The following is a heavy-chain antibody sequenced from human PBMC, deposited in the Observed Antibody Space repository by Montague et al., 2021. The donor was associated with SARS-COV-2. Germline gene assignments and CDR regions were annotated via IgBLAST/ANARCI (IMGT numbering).Heavy chain of an antibody. CDR3: ARNSFRARFLDWSFHFTF. Sequence: SETLSLTCAVYGGSFTTYYWSWIRQPPGKGLEWIGEINHGGATNFNPALKSRVTMSVDTSKNQFSLTLTSVTAADTAIYFCARNSFRARFLDWSFHFTFWGQGSVVTVSS. V-gene: IGHV4-34*01. J-gene: IGHJ4*02. CDR1: GGSFTTYY. D-gene: IGHD3/OR15-3a*01. CDR2: INHGGAT.